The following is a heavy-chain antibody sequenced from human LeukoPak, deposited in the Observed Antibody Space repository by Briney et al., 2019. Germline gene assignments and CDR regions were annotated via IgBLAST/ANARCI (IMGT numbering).Heavy chain of an antibody. CDR3: AKKAQYNGNYPLDY. CDR2: TGDRGDYT. D-gene: IGHD1-26*01. V-gene: IGHV3-23*01. J-gene: IGHJ4*02. CDR1: GFTFTSYS. Sequence: PGGSLRLSCAASGFTFTSYSMSWVRQAPGKGLEWVSGTGDRGDYTYFADSVKGRFTISRDNSKSTLYLQMNSLRAEDTALYFCAKKAQYNGNYPLDYWGQGTLVTVSS.